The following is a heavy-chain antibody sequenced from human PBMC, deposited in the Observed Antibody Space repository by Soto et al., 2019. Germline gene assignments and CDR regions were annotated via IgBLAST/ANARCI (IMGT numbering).Heavy chain of an antibody. CDR3: ARCDGSATYCFFFAY. CDR1: GFTVSNSY. D-gene: IGHD3-10*01. Sequence: GGSLRLSCAASGFTVSNSYMSWVRQAPGKGLEWVSAIYSGGSTYYADSVKGRYTNSRDNSRNTLYLQMNILIVEDTAVYFCARCDGSATYCFFFAYWGQGT. CDR2: IYSGGST. V-gene: IGHV3-66*01. J-gene: IGHJ4*02.